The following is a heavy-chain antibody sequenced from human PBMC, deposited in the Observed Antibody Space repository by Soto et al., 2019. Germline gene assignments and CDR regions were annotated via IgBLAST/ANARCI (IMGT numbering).Heavy chain of an antibody. Sequence: KTSETLSLTCTVSGDSISSGDYYWSWIRQAPWKGLEWIGHITYRGTTYYNPSLKSRVSIRVDTSKSQFSLKMSSVTAADTAVYYCARGAKSIVVVTALLSYFDGWGQGXQVTVPS. CDR1: GDSISSGDYY. V-gene: IGHV4-30-4*01. CDR2: ITYRGTT. J-gene: IGHJ4*02. CDR3: ARGAKSIVVVTALLSYFDG. D-gene: IGHD2-21*02.